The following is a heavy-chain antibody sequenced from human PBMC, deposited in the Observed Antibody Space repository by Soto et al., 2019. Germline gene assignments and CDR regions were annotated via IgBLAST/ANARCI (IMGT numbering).Heavy chain of an antibody. Sequence: QVQLVQSGAEVKKPGSSVKVSYKASGGTFSSYTISWVRQAPGQGLEWMGRIIPILGIANYAPKFQGRVTITADKSTSTAYMELSSLRSEDTAVYYCARDRYCTNGVCYNYWGQGTLVTVSS. J-gene: IGHJ4*02. D-gene: IGHD2-8*01. V-gene: IGHV1-69*08. CDR2: IIPILGIA. CDR1: GGTFSSYT. CDR3: ARDRYCTNGVCYNY.